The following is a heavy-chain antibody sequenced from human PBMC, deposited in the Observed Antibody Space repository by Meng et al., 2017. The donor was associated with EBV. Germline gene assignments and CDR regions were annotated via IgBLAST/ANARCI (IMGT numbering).Heavy chain of an antibody. Sequence: QGQLWQSGAEVKKPGAPVKVSCKASGYTFTSYGISWVRQAPGQGLEWMGWISAYNGNTNYAQKLQGRVTMTTDTSTSTAYMELRSLRSDDTAVYYCARDGRLYDTPSPFDYWGQGTLVTVSS. CDR3: ARDGRLYDTPSPFDY. V-gene: IGHV1-18*01. CDR1: GYTFTSYG. CDR2: ISAYNGNT. J-gene: IGHJ4*02. D-gene: IGHD3-22*01.